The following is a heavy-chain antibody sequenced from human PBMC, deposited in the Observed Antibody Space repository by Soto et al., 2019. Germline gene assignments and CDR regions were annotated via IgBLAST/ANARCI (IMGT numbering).Heavy chain of an antibody. CDR1: GYRFVSHG. CDR3: ARDSGLRFFDY. D-gene: IGHD4-17*01. J-gene: IGHJ4*02. Sequence: ASVKVSCKASGYRFVSHGISWVRQAPGQGLEWMGWISAYNSNTNYAQKLQGRVTMTTDTSTSTAYMELRSLRSDDTAVYYCARDSGLRFFDYWGQGTLVTVSS. CDR2: ISAYNSNT. V-gene: IGHV1-18*04.